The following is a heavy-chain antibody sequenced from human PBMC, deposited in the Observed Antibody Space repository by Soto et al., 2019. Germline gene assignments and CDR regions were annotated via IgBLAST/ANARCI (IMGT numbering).Heavy chain of an antibody. D-gene: IGHD1-26*01. CDR1: GFTFNTHW. Sequence: TGGSLRLSCTASGFTFNTHWMHWVRQAPGKGLVWVSRIYFDGITTNYADSVKGRLTVSRDNAKNTVYLHVNTLRDEDTAVYYCARGGAMGVDYWGRGTLVTSPQ. V-gene: IGHV3-74*01. J-gene: IGHJ4*02. CDR3: ARGGAMGVDY. CDR2: IYFDGITT.